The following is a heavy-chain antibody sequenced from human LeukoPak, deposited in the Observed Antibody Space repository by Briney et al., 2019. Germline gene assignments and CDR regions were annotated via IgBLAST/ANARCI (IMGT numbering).Heavy chain of an antibody. D-gene: IGHD3-3*01. V-gene: IGHV4-61*02. CDR3: ARSSDNSLRNLEWLSRRFYYYYYYMDV. Sequence: SQTLSLTCTVSGGSISSGSYYWSWIRQPAGKGLEWIGRIYTSGSTNYNPSLKSRVTISVDTSKNQFSLKLSSVTAADTAVYYCARSSDNSLRNLEWLSRRFYYYYYYMDVWGKGTTVTVSS. CDR2: IYTSGST. CDR1: GGSISSGSYY. J-gene: IGHJ6*03.